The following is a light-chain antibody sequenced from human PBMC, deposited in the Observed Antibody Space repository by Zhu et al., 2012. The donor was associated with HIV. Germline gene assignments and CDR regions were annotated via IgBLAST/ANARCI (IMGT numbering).Light chain of an antibody. CDR2: DTS. Sequence: IVLTQSPATLSLSPGERATVSCRASQSVRSFLAWYQQKPGQAPRLLIYDTSKRATGIPARFSGGGSGTDFTLTISSLEPEDFAVYYCQQYYSFPLTFGGGTKVEIK. V-gene: IGKV3-11*01. CDR3: QQYYSFPLT. J-gene: IGKJ4*01. CDR1: QSVRSF.